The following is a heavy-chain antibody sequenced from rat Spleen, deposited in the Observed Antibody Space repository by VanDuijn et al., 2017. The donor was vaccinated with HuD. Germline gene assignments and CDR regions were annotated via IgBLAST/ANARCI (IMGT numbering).Heavy chain of an antibody. J-gene: IGHJ2*01. V-gene: IGHV3-3*01. D-gene: IGHD1-6*01. Sequence: EVQPQESGPGLVKPSQSLSLTCSVSGHSISSTYRWNWIRKFPGNKLEWMGYINSAGTTIYSPSLKSRISITRDTSKNQFFLQVNSVTTDDTATYYCASMYTTHYWGTKDYWGQGVMVTVSS. CDR2: INSAGTT. CDR3: ASMYTTHYWGTKDY. CDR1: GHSISSTYR.